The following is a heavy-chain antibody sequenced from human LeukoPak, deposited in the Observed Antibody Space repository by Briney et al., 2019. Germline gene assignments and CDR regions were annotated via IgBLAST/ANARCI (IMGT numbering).Heavy chain of an antibody. V-gene: IGHV4-34*01. D-gene: IGHD3-3*01. CDR2: INHSGST. CDR3: ARLLAYYDFWSGYSHYYGMDV. J-gene: IGHJ6*02. Sequence: SETLSLTCVVYGGSFSGYYWSWIRQPPGKGLEWIGEINHSGSTNYNPSLKSRVTISVDTSKNQFSLKLSSVTAADTAVYYCARLLAYYDFWSGYSHYYGMDVWGQGTTVTVSS. CDR1: GGSFSGYY.